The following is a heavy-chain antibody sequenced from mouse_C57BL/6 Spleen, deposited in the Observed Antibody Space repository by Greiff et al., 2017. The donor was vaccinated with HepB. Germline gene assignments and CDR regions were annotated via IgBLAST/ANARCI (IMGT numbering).Heavy chain of an antibody. CDR3: ARSDYYGSSYVGNFDC. CDR1: GYAFSSSW. Sequence: VQLQQSGPELVKPGASVKISCKASGYAFSSSWMNWVKQRPGKGLEWIGRIYPGDGDTNYNGKFKGKATLTADKSSSTAYMQLSSLTSEDSAVYFCARSDYYGSSYVGNFDCWGQGTTLTVSS. J-gene: IGHJ2*01. V-gene: IGHV1-82*01. D-gene: IGHD1-1*01. CDR2: IYPGDGDT.